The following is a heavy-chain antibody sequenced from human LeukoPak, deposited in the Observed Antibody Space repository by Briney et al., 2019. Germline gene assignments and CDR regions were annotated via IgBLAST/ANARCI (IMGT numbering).Heavy chain of an antibody. CDR2: IYYGGST. J-gene: IGHJ4*02. D-gene: IGHD3-22*01. CDR1: GGSISSYY. V-gene: IGHV4-59*01. CDR3: AGYYDSFFHY. Sequence: SETLSLTCTVSGGSISSYYWSWIRQPPGKGLEWIGYIYYGGSTNYNPSLKSRVTISVDTSKNQVSLKLSSVTAADTAVYYCAGYYDSFFHYWGQGTLVTVSS.